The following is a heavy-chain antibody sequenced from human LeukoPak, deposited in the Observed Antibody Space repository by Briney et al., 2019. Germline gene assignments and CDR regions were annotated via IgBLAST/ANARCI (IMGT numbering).Heavy chain of an antibody. V-gene: IGHV3-7*03. CDR3: AKSGYYYDSSGQGAFDI. CDR1: GFTFSTCW. Sequence: PGGSLRLSCAASGFTFSTCWMSWVRQAPGKGLEWVAIIKQDAKEKYYINSVKGRFTISRDNAKNSLYLEMNSLRAEDTALYYCAKSGYYYDSSGQGAFDIWGQGTMVAVSS. D-gene: IGHD3-22*01. CDR2: IKQDAKEK. J-gene: IGHJ3*02.